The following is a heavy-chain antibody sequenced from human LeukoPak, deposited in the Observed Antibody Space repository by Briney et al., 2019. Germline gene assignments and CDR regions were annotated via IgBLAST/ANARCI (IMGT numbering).Heavy chain of an antibody. CDR3: AKARPSSYAYYDGMDV. V-gene: IGHV3-23*01. D-gene: IGHD6-13*01. CDR1: GFTFSSYA. J-gene: IGHJ6*02. Sequence: GGSLRLSCAASGFTFSSYAMSWVRQAPGKGLEWVSAISGSGGSTYYADSVKGRVTISRDISKNTLYLQMNSLRAEDTAVYYCAKARPSSYAYYDGMDVWGQGTTVTVSS. CDR2: ISGSGGST.